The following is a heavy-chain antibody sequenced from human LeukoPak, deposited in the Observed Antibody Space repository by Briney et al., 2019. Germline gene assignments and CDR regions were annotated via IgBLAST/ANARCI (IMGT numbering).Heavy chain of an antibody. CDR2: IWYDGSNK. CDR3: ARDPLMITFGGVIVTQLDY. D-gene: IGHD3-16*02. CDR1: GFTFSSYA. Sequence: GGPLRLSCAASGFTFSSYAMHWVRQAPGKGLEWVAVIWYDGSNKYYADSVKGRFTISRDNSKNTLYLQMNSLRAEDTAVYYCARDPLMITFGGVIVTQLDYWGQGTLVTVSS. J-gene: IGHJ4*02. V-gene: IGHV3-33*08.